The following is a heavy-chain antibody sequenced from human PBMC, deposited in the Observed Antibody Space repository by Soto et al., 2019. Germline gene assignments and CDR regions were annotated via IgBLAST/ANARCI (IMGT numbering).Heavy chain of an antibody. CDR2: ISSSSSYI. CDR3: ASELIPIRWYSSSWHGGAFDI. Sequence: PGWSLRLSCAASGFTFSSYSMNWVRQAPGKGLEWVSSISSSSSYIYYADSVKGRFTISRDNAKNSLYLQMNSLRAEDTAVYYCASELIPIRWYSSSWHGGAFDIWGQGTMVTVSS. D-gene: IGHD6-13*01. J-gene: IGHJ3*02. V-gene: IGHV3-21*01. CDR1: GFTFSSYS.